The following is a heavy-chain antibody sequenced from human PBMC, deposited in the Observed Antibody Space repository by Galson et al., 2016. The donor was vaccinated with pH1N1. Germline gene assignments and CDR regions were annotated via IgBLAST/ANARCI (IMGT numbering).Heavy chain of an antibody. CDR3: VKYDSSGYYYGRLAN. D-gene: IGHD3-22*01. CDR1: GFIFSNFA. Sequence: SLRLSCAASGFIFSNFAISWVRQAPGKGLERISAISGGGGSTYYADSVKGRVTISRDNAKSTLFLQMESLSADDTAVYYCVKYDSSGYYYGRLANWGQGTLVTVSS. CDR2: ISGGGGST. V-gene: IGHV3-23*01. J-gene: IGHJ4*02.